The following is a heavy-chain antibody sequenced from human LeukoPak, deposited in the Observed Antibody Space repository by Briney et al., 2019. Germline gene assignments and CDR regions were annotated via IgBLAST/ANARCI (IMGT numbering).Heavy chain of an antibody. CDR1: GYTFTSYG. J-gene: IGHJ4*02. CDR3: AVHYYDSSGYVDY. D-gene: IGHD3-22*01. V-gene: IGHV1-58*02. CDR2: IVVGSGNT. Sequence: SVKVSCKASGYTFTSYGISWVRQAPGQGLEWMGWIVVGSGNTNYAQKFQERVTITRDMSTSTAYMELSSLRSEDMAVYYCAVHYYDSSGYVDYWGQGTLVTVSS.